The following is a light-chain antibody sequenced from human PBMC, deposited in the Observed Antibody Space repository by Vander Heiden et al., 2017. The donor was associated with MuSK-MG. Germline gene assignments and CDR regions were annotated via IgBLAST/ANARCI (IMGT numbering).Light chain of an antibody. CDR3: TSRDSSGNHLNVV. J-gene: IGLJ2*01. CDR2: GKN. CDR1: SRRSDD. Sequence: SSELTQDPAVSVALGQTVRITCQGDSRRSDDASGYQQKPGQAPVLGICGKNNRSSGIPVRFSGSSSGNTASLTITGAQAEAEADYYCTSRDSSGNHLNVVFGGGTQLTVL. V-gene: IGLV3-19*01.